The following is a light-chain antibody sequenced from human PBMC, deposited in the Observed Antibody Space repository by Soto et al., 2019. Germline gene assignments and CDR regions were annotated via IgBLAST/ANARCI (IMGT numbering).Light chain of an antibody. CDR2: SAS. Sequence: DIQMTQSPSSLCASVGDRVTLPCRASQSSSSYLNGYQQKPGKAPKLLRDSASSLQRLGPSRFSGSGSGTDFTLTSSSLQPAAFATYSCPQSSSTPRTFGQGTKVEIK. V-gene: IGKV1-39*01. J-gene: IGKJ1*01. CDR1: QSSSSY. CDR3: PQSSSTPRT.